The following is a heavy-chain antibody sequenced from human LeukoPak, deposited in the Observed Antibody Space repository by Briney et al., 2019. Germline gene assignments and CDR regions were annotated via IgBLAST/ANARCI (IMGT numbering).Heavy chain of an antibody. CDR2: TYYRSKWYK. D-gene: IGHD3-16*01. Sequence: SQTLSLTCALSGDTVSSNSAAWDWIRQAPSRGLEWLGRTYYRSKWYKDYAVSVKSRITINPDTSKNQFSLQLNSVTPEDTAVYYCARAPRGIFDYWGQGTLVTVSS. J-gene: IGHJ4*02. CDR3: ARAPRGIFDY. CDR1: GDTVSSNSAA. V-gene: IGHV6-1*01.